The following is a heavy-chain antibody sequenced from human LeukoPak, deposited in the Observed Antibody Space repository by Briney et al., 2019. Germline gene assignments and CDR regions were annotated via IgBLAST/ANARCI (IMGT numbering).Heavy chain of an antibody. CDR1: GGSFSGYY. CDR3: ASSRSGWSYNY. CDR2: INHSGST. Sequence: SETLSLTCAVYGGSFSGYYWSWIRQPPGKGLEGIGEINHSGSTDYNPSLKSRVTISVDTSKNQFSLKLSSVTAADAAVYYCASSRSGWSYNYWGQGTLVTVSS. J-gene: IGHJ4*02. D-gene: IGHD6-19*01. V-gene: IGHV4-34*01.